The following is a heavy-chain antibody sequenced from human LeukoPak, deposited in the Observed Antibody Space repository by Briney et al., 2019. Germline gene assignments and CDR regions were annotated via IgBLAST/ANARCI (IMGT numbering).Heavy chain of an antibody. Sequence: PGGSLRLSCAASGFTFSNYGMHRVRQAPGKGLEWVAFIRYDGTNKYYADSVKGRFTISRDNSKNTLYLQMNSLRAEDTAVYYCARDSLYYYDSSGYLWLGAFDIWGQGTMVTVSS. J-gene: IGHJ3*02. CDR1: GFTFSNYG. V-gene: IGHV3-30*02. CDR2: IRYDGTNK. D-gene: IGHD3-22*01. CDR3: ARDSLYYYDSSGYLWLGAFDI.